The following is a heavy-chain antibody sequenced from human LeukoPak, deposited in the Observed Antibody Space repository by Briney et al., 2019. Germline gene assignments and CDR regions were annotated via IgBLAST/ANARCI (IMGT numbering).Heavy chain of an antibody. CDR3: ARAYSRSYSHFDD. Sequence: SQTLSLTCTVSGGSISSGDYYWSWIRQPPGKGLEWIGYIYYSGCTYYNPSLKSRVTISVDTSKNQFSLKLSSVTAADTAMYFCARAYSRSYSHFDDWGQGTLVTVSS. V-gene: IGHV4-30-4*01. D-gene: IGHD1-26*01. CDR1: GGSISSGDYY. J-gene: IGHJ4*02. CDR2: IYYSGCT.